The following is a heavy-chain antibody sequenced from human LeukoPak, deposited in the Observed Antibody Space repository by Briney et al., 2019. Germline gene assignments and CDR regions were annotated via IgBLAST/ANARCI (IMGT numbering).Heavy chain of an antibody. D-gene: IGHD6-13*01. V-gene: IGHV4-34*01. Sequence: SSETLSLTCAVYGGSFSGYYWSWIRHPPGKGLEWIGEINHSGSTNYNPSLKSRVTISVDTSKNQFSLKLSSVTAADTAVYYCARQKVGRAQQLGYNWFDPWGQGTLVTVSS. CDR3: ARQKVGRAQQLGYNWFDP. CDR1: GGSFSGYY. CDR2: INHSGST. J-gene: IGHJ5*02.